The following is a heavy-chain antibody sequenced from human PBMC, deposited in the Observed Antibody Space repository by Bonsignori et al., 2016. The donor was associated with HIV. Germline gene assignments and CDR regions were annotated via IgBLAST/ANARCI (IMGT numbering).Heavy chain of an antibody. CDR2: ISGSGGST. CDR3: AKDRGIVVVPAAMAEYFQH. Sequence: WIRQPPGKGLEWVSAISGSGGSTYYADSVKGRFTISRDNSKNTLYLQMNSLRAEDTAVYYCAKDRGIVVVPAAMAEYFQHWGQGTLVTVSS. J-gene: IGHJ1*01. V-gene: IGHV3-23*01. D-gene: IGHD2-2*01.